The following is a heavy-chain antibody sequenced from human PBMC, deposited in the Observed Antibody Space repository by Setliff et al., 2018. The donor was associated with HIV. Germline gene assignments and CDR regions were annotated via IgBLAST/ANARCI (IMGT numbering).Heavy chain of an antibody. CDR2: IDPSDGST. Sequence: ASVKVSCKASGYAITSYFMHWVRQAPGQGLEWMGIIDPSDGSTSYAQKFQDRVTMTRDTSTSTVYMELSSLRSEATAVYYCARAVASKNIRGEYYFDYWGQGTLVTVSS. V-gene: IGHV1-46*01. CDR3: ARAVASKNIRGEYYFDY. D-gene: IGHD3-16*01. J-gene: IGHJ4*02. CDR1: GYAITSYF.